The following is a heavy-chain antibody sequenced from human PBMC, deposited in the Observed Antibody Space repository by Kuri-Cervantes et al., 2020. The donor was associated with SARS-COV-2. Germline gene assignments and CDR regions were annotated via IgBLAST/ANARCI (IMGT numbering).Heavy chain of an antibody. CDR2: ISGSGGST. V-gene: IGHV3-23*01. J-gene: IGHJ4*02. Sequence: GGSLRLSCAASGFTFSSYAMSWVRQAPGKGLEWVSAISGSGGSTYYADSVKGRFTISRDNAKNTVVLEMDSLRGEDTAVYYCARWELRYFDWGQGTLVTVSS. CDR3: ARWELRYFD. CDR1: GFTFSSYA. D-gene: IGHD3-9*01.